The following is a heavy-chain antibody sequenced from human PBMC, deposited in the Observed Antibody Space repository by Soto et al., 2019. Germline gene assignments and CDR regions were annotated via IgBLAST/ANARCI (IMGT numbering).Heavy chain of an antibody. CDR3: ARDVIAVAATFDY. D-gene: IGHD6-19*01. J-gene: IGHJ4*02. CDR1: GFTFSSYW. CDR2: INQDGSEK. V-gene: IGHV3-7*03. Sequence: GGSLRLSCAASGFTFSSYWMSWVRQAPGKGLEWVANINQDGSEKYYVDSVKGRFTISRDNAKNSLYLQMNSLRAEDTAVYYCARDVIAVAATFDYWGQGTLVTVSS.